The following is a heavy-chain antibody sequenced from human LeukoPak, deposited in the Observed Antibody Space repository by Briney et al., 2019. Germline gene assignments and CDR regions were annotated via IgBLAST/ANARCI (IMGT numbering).Heavy chain of an antibody. J-gene: IGHJ3*02. V-gene: IGHV3-74*01. D-gene: IGHD2-8*01. Sequence: GGSLRLSCAAYAFTFNSYWMHWVRQAPGKGLVWVSRINSDGSGTSDADFVKGRFTISRDNSKNTLYLQMNSLRAEDTAMYYCARDRLTNDAFDIWGQGTMVTVSS. CDR2: INSDGSGT. CDR3: ARDRLTNDAFDI. CDR1: AFTFNSYW.